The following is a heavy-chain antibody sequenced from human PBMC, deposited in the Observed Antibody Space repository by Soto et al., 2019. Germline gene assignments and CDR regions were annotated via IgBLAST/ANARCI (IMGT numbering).Heavy chain of an antibody. CDR1: GDSVSSNSAT. CDR2: TYYRSKWYN. J-gene: IGHJ6*04. Sequence: QVQLQQSGPGLVKPSQTLSLTCAISGDSVSSNSATWNWIRQSPSRGLEWLGRTYYRSKWYNDYALSVKGRIPITPDTSKNQFPLQLNSVTPGDTAVYYCERKRNAMDVWGKGPTVTVSS. CDR3: ERKRNAMDV. V-gene: IGHV6-1*01.